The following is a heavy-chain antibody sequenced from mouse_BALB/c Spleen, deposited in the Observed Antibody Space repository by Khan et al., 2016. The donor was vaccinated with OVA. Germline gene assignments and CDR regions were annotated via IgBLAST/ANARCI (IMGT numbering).Heavy chain of an antibody. V-gene: IGHV3-2*02. CDR3: ARGYGGYFDY. D-gene: IGHD2-10*02. J-gene: IGHJ2*01. Sequence: DVQLQESGPGLVKPSQSLSLTCTVTGYSITSDYAWNWIRQFPGNKLEWMGNISYSGNTKYNPSLKSRISVTRDTSKNQIFLQLNSVNAEDTATYYWARGYGGYFDYWGQGTTLTVSS. CDR1: GYSITSDYA. CDR2: ISYSGNT.